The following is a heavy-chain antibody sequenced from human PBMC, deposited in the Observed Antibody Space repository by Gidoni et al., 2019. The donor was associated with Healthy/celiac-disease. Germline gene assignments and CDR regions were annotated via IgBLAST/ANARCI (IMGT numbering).Heavy chain of an antibody. J-gene: IGHJ4*02. CDR1: GFPFSSYA. Sequence: QVQLVESGGGVVQPGRSLRLFCAASGFPFSSYARHWVRQAPGKGLEWVAVISYDGSNKYYADSVKGRFTISRDNSKNTLYLQMNSLRAEDTAVYYCARGSEWRDAIRQTYYFDYWGQGTLVTVSS. CDR3: ARGSEWRDAIRQTYYFDY. CDR2: ISYDGSNK. V-gene: IGHV3-30-3*01. D-gene: IGHD2-8*01.